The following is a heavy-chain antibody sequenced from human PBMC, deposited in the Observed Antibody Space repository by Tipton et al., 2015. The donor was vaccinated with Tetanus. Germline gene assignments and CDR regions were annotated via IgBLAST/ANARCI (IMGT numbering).Heavy chain of an antibody. Sequence: TLSLTCTVSGGSISSYYWSWIRQPPGKGLEWIGYIYSSGSTNYNPSLRSRVTISQDTSMNQFSLKLSSVTAADTAVYYCARGQLLSRDWFDPWGQGTLVTVSS. J-gene: IGHJ5*02. CDR1: GGSISSYY. CDR2: IYSSGST. V-gene: IGHV4-59*01. CDR3: ARGQLLSRDWFDP. D-gene: IGHD2-2*01.